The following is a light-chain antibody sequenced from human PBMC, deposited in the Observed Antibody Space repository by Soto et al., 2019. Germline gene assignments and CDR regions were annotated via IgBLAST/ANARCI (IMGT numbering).Light chain of an antibody. J-gene: IGKJ2*01. CDR3: QQRINWPPGYT. Sequence: EIVLTQSPATLSLSPGERATLSCRASQSVSSHLAWYQQKPGQAPRLLIYDASNRATGIPARFSGSGSGTDFTLTISSLEPEDFAVYYCQQRINWPPGYTFGQGTKLEIK. V-gene: IGKV3-11*01. CDR2: DAS. CDR1: QSVSSH.